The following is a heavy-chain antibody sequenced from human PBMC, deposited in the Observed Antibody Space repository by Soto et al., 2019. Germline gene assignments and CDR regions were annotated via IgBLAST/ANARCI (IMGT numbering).Heavy chain of an antibody. D-gene: IGHD4-4*01. CDR1: GYTLTELS. V-gene: IGHV1-24*01. Sequence: SVQVSCKVSGYTLTELSMHWVRQAPGKGLEWMGGFDPEDDEIMYAQKFQGRVTMTEDTSTDTAYMELPGLRSEDTAVYYCARIGITITPRRGYYLYGLDVWGQGTTVTVSS. J-gene: IGHJ6*02. CDR3: ARIGITITPRRGYYLYGLDV. CDR2: FDPEDDEI.